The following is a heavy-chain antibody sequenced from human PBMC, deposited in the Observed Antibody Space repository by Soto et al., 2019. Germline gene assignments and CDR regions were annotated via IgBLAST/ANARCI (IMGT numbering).Heavy chain of an antibody. D-gene: IGHD3-22*01. V-gene: IGHV3-74*01. J-gene: IGHJ4*02. CDR1: GFTFSTYW. Sequence: EVQMVESGGGLVQPGGSLRLSCAASGFTFSTYWMHWVRQAPGKGPVWVSRINSDGSSTSYADSVKGRFTISRDNAKNTLYLQMNSLRAEDTAVYYYAREVLSGYYNNFDYWGQGTLVTVSS. CDR3: AREVLSGYYNNFDY. CDR2: INSDGSST.